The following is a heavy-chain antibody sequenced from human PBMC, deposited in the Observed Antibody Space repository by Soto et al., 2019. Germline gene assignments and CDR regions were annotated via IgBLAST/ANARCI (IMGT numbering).Heavy chain of an antibody. CDR3: AKDQGRSWYEIDY. V-gene: IGHV3-23*01. J-gene: IGHJ4*02. D-gene: IGHD6-13*01. CDR1: GFTFSNYA. Sequence: EVQLLESGGGLVQPGGSLRLSCAASGFTFSNYAVTWVRQAPGKGLEWVSTISGSGGSTYYADSGKGRFTISRDNSKNTLYLQMNGLRAEDTAVYYCAKDQGRSWYEIDYWGQGTLVTVSS. CDR2: ISGSGGST.